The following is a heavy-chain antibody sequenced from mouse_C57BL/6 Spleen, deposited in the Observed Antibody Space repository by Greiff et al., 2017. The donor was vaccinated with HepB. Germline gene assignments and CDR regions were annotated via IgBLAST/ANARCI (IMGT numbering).Heavy chain of an antibody. J-gene: IGHJ1*03. Sequence: VQLQQPGTELVKPGASVKLSCKASGYTFTSYWMHWVKQRPGQGLEWIGNINPSNGGTNYNEKFKSKATLTVDKSSSTAYMQLSSLTSEDSAVYYCAQFITTVVDTHWYFDVWGTGTTVTVSS. CDR3: AQFITTVVDTHWYFDV. CDR2: INPSNGGT. CDR1: GYTFTSYW. D-gene: IGHD1-1*01. V-gene: IGHV1-53*01.